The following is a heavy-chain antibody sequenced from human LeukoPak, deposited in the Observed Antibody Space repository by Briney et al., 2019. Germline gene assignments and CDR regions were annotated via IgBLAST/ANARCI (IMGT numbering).Heavy chain of an antibody. D-gene: IGHD6-19*01. CDR1: GYTFTSYG. V-gene: IGHV1-2*02. Sequence: GASVKVSCKASGYTFTSYGISWVRQAPGQGLEWMGWINPNSGGTNYAQKFQGRVTMTRDTSISTAYMELSRLRSDDTAVYYCATVSYSSGWYEFDPWGQGTLVTVSS. J-gene: IGHJ5*02. CDR3: ATVSYSSGWYEFDP. CDR2: INPNSGGT.